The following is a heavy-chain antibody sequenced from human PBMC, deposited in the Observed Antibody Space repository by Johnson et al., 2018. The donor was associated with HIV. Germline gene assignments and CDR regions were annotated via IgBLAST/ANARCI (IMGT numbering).Heavy chain of an antibody. CDR3: ARRNSGTYYDAFDI. CDR1: GFTVSSNY. Sequence: VQLVESGGGLMQPGGSLRLSCAASGFTVSSNYMSWVRQAPGKGLEWVSVIYSGGRTYYADFVQGRFTISRDNSKNTVYLLMNSLRAEDTAVYYCARRNSGTYYDAFDIWGQGTMVTVSS. V-gene: IGHV3-53*01. D-gene: IGHD1-26*01. J-gene: IGHJ3*02. CDR2: IYSGGRT.